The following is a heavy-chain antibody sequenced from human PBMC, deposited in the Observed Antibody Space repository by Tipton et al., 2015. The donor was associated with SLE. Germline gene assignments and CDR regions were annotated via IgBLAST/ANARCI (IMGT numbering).Heavy chain of an antibody. Sequence: SLRLSCAASGFYVSGYWMTWVRQAPGKGLVWISRINEDGSGTTYAGSVQGRFTISRDNGKNSLYLEVNSLRAEDTGVYYCARGNGSGWYYFDYWGQGTLVTVSS. CDR3: ARGNGSGWYYFDY. CDR1: GFYVSGYW. J-gene: IGHJ4*02. D-gene: IGHD6-19*01. CDR2: INEDGSGT. V-gene: IGHV3-74*01.